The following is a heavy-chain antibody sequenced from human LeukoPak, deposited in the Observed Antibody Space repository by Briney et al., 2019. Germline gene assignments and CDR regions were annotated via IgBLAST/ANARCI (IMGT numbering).Heavy chain of an antibody. V-gene: IGHV1-18*01. CDR2: SSTYNGNT. J-gene: IGHJ5*02. CDR1: GYTFTSYG. D-gene: IGHD3-3*01. CDR3: ARDPSYDFWSGYGNWFDP. Sequence: ASVKVSCKASGYTFTSYGISSVRQAPGQGLEWMGWSSTYNGNTNYAQKLQGRVTMTTDTSTSTAYMELRSLRSDDTAVYYCARDPSYDFWSGYGNWFDPWGQGTLVTVSS.